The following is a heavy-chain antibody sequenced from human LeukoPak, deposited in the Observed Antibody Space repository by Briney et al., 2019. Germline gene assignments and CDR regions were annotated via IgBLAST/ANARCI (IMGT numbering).Heavy chain of an antibody. V-gene: IGHV4-39*07. CDR1: GDSISTSSSY. CDR2: INHSGST. D-gene: IGHD3-9*01. CDR3: ARGPNVLRYFDWLSDAFDI. Sequence: SETLSLTCSVSGDSISTSSSYWGWIRQPPGKGLEWIGEINHSGSTNYNPSLKSRVTISVDTSKNQFSLKLSSVTAADTAVYYCARGPNVLRYFDWLSDAFDIWGQGTMVTVSS. J-gene: IGHJ3*02.